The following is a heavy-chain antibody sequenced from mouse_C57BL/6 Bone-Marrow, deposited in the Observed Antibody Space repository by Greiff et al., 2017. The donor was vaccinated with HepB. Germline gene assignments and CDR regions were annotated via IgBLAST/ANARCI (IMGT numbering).Heavy chain of an antibody. CDR3: AGSDLYYGYDGTLELGGVFAD. CDR1: GYTFTSYW. J-gene: IGHJ3*01. V-gene: IGHV1-55*01. D-gene: IGHD2-2*01. Sequence: VQLQQPGAELVKPGASVKMSCKASGYTFTSYWITWVKQRPGQGLEWIGDIYPGSGSTNYNEKFKSKATLTVDTSSSTAYMQLSSLTSEDSAVYYCAGSDLYYGYDGTLELGGVFADWGKGTLVTVSA. CDR2: IYPGSGST.